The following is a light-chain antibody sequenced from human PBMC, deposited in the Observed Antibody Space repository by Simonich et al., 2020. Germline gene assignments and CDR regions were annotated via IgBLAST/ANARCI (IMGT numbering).Light chain of an antibody. CDR2: GAS. Sequence: EIVMTQYPATLSVSPGERATLSCRASPSVSSNLTWYQQKPGQAPRLLSYGASTRATGIPARFSGSGSGTELTLTISSMKSEDFAVYYCQQYKNWPPWTFGQGTKVEIK. CDR1: PSVSSN. CDR3: QQYKNWPPWT. V-gene: IGKV3-15*01. J-gene: IGKJ1*01.